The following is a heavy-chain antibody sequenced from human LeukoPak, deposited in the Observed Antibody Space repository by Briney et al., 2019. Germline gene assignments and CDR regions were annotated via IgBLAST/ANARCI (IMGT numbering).Heavy chain of an antibody. V-gene: IGHV1-69*04. CDR2: IIPILGIA. Sequence: SVKVSCKASGGTFSSYAISWVRQAAGQGLEWMGRIIPILGIANYAQKFQGRVTITADKSTSTAYMELSSLRSEDTAVYYCARGYCSGGSCYWPFDYWGQGTLVTVSS. CDR1: GGTFSSYA. D-gene: IGHD2-15*01. CDR3: ARGYCSGGSCYWPFDY. J-gene: IGHJ4*02.